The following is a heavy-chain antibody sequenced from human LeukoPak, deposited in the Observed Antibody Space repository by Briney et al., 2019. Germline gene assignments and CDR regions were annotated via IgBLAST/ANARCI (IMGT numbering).Heavy chain of an antibody. CDR1: GGSISGSY. J-gene: IGHJ3*02. D-gene: IGHD2-15*01. CDR2: IYYSGST. CDR3: ARELGYCSGGSCYVDAFDI. Sequence: SETLSLTCTVSGGSISGSYWNWIRQPPGKGLEWIGYIYYSGSTNYNPSLKSRVTISVDTSKNQFSLKLSSVTAADTAVYYCARELGYCSGGSCYVDAFDIWGQGTMVTVSS. V-gene: IGHV4-59*01.